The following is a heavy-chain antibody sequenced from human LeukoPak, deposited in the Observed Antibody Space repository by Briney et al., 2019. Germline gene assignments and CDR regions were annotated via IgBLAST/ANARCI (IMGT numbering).Heavy chain of an antibody. V-gene: IGHV7-4-1*02. D-gene: IGHD3-22*01. J-gene: IGHJ4*02. Sequence: ASVKVSCKASGYTFTSYAMNWVRQAPGQGLEWMGLINTNTGSPTYAQGFTGRFVFSLDTSVSTAYLQISSLKAEDTAVYYCATLMGDLNKYYYNSSGYHYAVGYWGQGTLVTVSS. CDR1: GYTFTSYA. CDR2: INTNTGSP. CDR3: ATLMGDLNKYYYNSSGYHYAVGY.